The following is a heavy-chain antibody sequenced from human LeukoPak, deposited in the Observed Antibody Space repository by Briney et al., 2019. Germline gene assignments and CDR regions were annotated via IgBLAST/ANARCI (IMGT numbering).Heavy chain of an antibody. CDR2: ISPYNGIT. CDR1: GYTFTHYV. Sequence: ASVKVYCKTSGYTFTHYVISWVRQAPGQGLEWMGRISPYNGITKYAQKLQGRVTMTTDTSTSTAYMELRSLRSDDTAVYYCARASTHRYNWKSGQLNDAFDIWGQGTMVTVSS. J-gene: IGHJ3*02. V-gene: IGHV1-18*01. D-gene: IGHD1-20*01. CDR3: ARASTHRYNWKSGQLNDAFDI.